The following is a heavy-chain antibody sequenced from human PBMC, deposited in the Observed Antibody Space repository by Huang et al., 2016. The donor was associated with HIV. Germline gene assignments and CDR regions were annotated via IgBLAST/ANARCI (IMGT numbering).Heavy chain of an antibody. Sequence: VHLQQWGAGLLKPSETLSLTCAVYGGSFSGYYWNWIRPSPGKGLEWIGQNNHGGIINYNPSRESRVTMSVDPPKKQFSLKLSSVSVADSAVYYCAREIMISFGGPFDPWGQGTLVIVSS. J-gene: IGHJ5*02. CDR1: GGSFSGYY. CDR3: AREIMISFGGPFDP. V-gene: IGHV4-34*01. CDR2: NNHGGII. D-gene: IGHD3-16*01.